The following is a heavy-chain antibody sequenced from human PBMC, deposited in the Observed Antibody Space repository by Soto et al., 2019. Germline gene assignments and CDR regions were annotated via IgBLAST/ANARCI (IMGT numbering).Heavy chain of an antibody. CDR1: GASISSYY. V-gene: IGHV4-59*01. J-gene: IGHJ4*02. CDR3: ARDYDSSGYYFDY. CDR2: IYYSGST. D-gene: IGHD3-22*01. Sequence: SETLSLTCTVSGASISSYYWSWIRQPPGKGLEWIGYIYYSGSTNYNPSLKSRVTISVDTSKNQFSLKLSSVTAADTAVYYCARDYDSSGYYFDYWGQGTLVTVSS.